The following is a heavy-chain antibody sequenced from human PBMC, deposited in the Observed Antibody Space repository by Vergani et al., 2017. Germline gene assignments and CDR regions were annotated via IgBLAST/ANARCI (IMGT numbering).Heavy chain of an antibody. J-gene: IGHJ4*02. V-gene: IGHV3-7*03. Sequence: EVHLEESGGGLVQPGGSLRLSCAASGFTFGDYYMAWIRLAPGKGLDWVASIKRDGTETFYVDSVKGRFTISRDNSKNTLYLQMNSLTAEDTAIYYCAGPQGTSAYYYGGFDYWGQGILVTVSS. CDR2: IKRDGTET. CDR3: AGPQGTSAYYYGGFDY. CDR1: GFTFGDYY. D-gene: IGHD3-22*01.